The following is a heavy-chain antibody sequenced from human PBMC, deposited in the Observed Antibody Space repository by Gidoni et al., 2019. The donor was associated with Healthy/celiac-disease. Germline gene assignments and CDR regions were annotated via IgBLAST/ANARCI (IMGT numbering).Heavy chain of an antibody. CDR2: IIPIFGTA. CDR3: ARELKDHIGHDFWSDDTGGHFDY. V-gene: IGHV1-69*01. D-gene: IGHD3-3*01. CDR1: GGTFSSYA. Sequence: QVQLVQSGAEVKKPGSSVKVSCKASGGTFSSYAISWVRQAPGQGLEWMGGIIPIFGTANYAQKCQGRVTITADESTSTAYMELSSLRSEDTAVYYCARELKDHIGHDFWSDDTGGHFDYWGQGTLVTVSS. J-gene: IGHJ4*02.